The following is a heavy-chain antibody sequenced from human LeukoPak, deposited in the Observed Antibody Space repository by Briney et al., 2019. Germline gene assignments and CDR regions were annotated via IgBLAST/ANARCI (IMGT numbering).Heavy chain of an antibody. CDR2: IYYSGST. CDR1: GGSISSYY. CDR3: ARNEPAGQWLVLDYNWFDP. D-gene: IGHD6-19*01. J-gene: IGHJ5*01. V-gene: IGHV4-59*07. Sequence: SDTLSLTCTVSGGSISSYYWSWIRQPPGKGLEWLGYIYYSGSTNYNLSLKSRVTISVDTAKNQFSLKLSSVTAADTAVYYCARNEPAGQWLVLDYNWFDPWGQGTLVTVSS.